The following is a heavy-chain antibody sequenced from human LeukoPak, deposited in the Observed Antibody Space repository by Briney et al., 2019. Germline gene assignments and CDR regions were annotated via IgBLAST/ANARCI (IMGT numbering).Heavy chain of an antibody. CDR2: TYYTGST. J-gene: IGHJ5*02. D-gene: IGHD6-13*01. CDR3: ARKAAAGIPPLYNWFDP. Sequence: PSETLSLTCTVSGGSITNYYWSWIRQPPGKGLEWIGYTYYTGSTNYNPSLRSRVTISVDTSKNQLSLKLTSVTPADTAVYYCARKAAAGIPPLYNWFDPWGQGTLVTVSA. CDR1: GGSITNYY. V-gene: IGHV4-59*01.